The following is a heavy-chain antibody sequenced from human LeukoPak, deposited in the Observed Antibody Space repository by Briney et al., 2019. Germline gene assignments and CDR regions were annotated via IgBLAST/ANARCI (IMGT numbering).Heavy chain of an antibody. D-gene: IGHD3-22*01. CDR1: GYPFIGNY. J-gene: IGHJ6*02. CDR3: ARDGDSSGYYLYYYYYGMDV. V-gene: IGHV1-2*02. CDR2: INPNSGGT. Sequence: ASVKVSCKASGYPFIGNYIHWVRQAPGQGLEWMGWINPNSGGTQYSQKFQGRVTLTRDTSITTGYMELSGLTSDDTAVYYCARDGDSSGYYLYYYYYGMDVWGQGTTVTVSS.